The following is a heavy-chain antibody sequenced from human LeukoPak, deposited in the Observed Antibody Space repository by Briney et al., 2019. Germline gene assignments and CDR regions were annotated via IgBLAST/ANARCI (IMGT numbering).Heavy chain of an antibody. Sequence: ASVKVSCKASGYTFTGYYMHWVRQAPGQGLEWMGWINPNSGGTNYAQKFQGRVTMTRDTSISTAYMELSRLRSDDTAVYYCARDAPESSPYGDPRPSYYYYYYMDVWGKGTTVTVSS. V-gene: IGHV1-2*02. CDR1: GYTFTGYY. J-gene: IGHJ6*03. CDR2: INPNSGGT. D-gene: IGHD4-17*01. CDR3: ARDAPESSPYGDPRPSYYYYYYMDV.